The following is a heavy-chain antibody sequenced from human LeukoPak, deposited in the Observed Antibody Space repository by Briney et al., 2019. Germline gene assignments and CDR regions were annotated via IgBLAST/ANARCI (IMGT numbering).Heavy chain of an antibody. Sequence: PSQTLSLTCTVSGGSISSGGYYWSWIRQHPGKGLEWIGYIYYSGSTYYNPSLKSRVTISVDTSKNQFSLKLASVTAADTAVYYCVRAPAGPPYYYMDVWGKGTTVAVSS. CDR3: VRAPAGPPYYYMDV. CDR2: IYYSGST. J-gene: IGHJ6*03. CDR1: GGSISSGGYY. V-gene: IGHV4-31*03.